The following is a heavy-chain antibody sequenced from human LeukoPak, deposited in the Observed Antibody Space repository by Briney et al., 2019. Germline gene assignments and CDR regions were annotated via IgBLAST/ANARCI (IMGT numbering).Heavy chain of an antibody. CDR2: IHSGGST. V-gene: IGHV3-53*01. D-gene: IGHD3-16*01. J-gene: IGHJ4*02. Sequence: GGSLRLSCAASGFTVSSNYMYWVRQAPGKGLEWVSLIHSGGSTYYADSVKGRFTISRDNSKNTLYLEMSSLRVDDAAIYYCARSVWGSYHFDYWGQGTRVTVSS. CDR3: ARSVWGSYHFDY. CDR1: GFTVSSNY.